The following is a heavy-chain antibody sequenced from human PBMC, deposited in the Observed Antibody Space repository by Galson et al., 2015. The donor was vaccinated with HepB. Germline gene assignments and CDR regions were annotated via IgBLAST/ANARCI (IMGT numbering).Heavy chain of an antibody. V-gene: IGHV6-1*01. D-gene: IGHD6-19*01. CDR1: GDSVSSNSAA. CDR3: ARDSSCGSGCTPPYYYYYMDV. Sequence: CAISGDSVSSNSAAWNWIRQSPSRGLEWLGRTYYRSKWYNDYAVSVKSRITINPDTSKNQFSLQLNSVTPEDTAVYYCARDSSCGSGCTPPYYYYYMDVWGRGTTVTVSS. J-gene: IGHJ6*03. CDR2: TYYRSKWYN.